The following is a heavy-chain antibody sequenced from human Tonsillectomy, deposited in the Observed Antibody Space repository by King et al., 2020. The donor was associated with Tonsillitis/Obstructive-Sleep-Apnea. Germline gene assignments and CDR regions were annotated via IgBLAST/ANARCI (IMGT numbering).Heavy chain of an antibody. Sequence: VQLVESGAEVKKPGASVKVSCKVSGYTLTELSMHWVRQAPGKGFEWMGGFDPEDDEAIYAQKFQGRVTMTEDTSTDTAYMELSSLRSEDTAVYYCATRLPDCSGGSCYSLATNDPFDIWGQGTMVTVSS. CDR1: GYTLTELS. J-gene: IGHJ3*02. D-gene: IGHD2-15*01. CDR3: ATRLPDCSGGSCYSLATNDPFDI. V-gene: IGHV1-24*01. CDR2: FDPEDDEA.